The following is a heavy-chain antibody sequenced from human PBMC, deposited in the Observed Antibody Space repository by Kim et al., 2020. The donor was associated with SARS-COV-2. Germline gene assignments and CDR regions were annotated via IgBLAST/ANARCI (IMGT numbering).Heavy chain of an antibody. CDR2: INSDGSSI. Sequence: GGSLRLSCEASGFSVSDYHMTWIRQAPGKGLGWVASINSDGSSIKYAVSVNGRFTIPRDSAKKSLSLQMNSLTPEDTAVYYCVREQANWGQGTLVTVT. V-gene: IGHV3-11*01. J-gene: IGHJ4*02. CDR3: VREQAN. CDR1: GFSVSDYH.